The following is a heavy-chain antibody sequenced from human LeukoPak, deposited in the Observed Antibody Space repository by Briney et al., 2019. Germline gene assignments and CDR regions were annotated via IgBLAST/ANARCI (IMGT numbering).Heavy chain of an antibody. CDR1: GFTFSNYA. J-gene: IGHJ4*02. Sequence: PGGSLRLSCAASGFTFSNYAMNWVRQAPGKGLEWVSGIFGSGGSTYYADSVKGRFTISRDNAKNSLYLQMNSLRAEDTAIYYCARDERLLSFLKWGQGTLVTVSS. D-gene: IGHD3-3*01. CDR2: IFGSGGST. CDR3: ARDERLLSFLK. V-gene: IGHV3-23*01.